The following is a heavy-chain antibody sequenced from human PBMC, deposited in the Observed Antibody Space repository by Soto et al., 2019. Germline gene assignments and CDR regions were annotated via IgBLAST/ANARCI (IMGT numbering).Heavy chain of an antibody. CDR2: IYPGDSDT. J-gene: IGHJ3*02. Sequence: GESLKISCKGSGYSFTSYWIGWVRQMPGKGLEWMGIIYPGDSDTRYSPSFQGQVTISADKSISTAYLQWSSLKASDTAMYYCARGDIVATINGAFDIWGQGTMVTVSS. CDR1: GYSFTSYW. V-gene: IGHV5-51*01. D-gene: IGHD5-12*01. CDR3: ARGDIVATINGAFDI.